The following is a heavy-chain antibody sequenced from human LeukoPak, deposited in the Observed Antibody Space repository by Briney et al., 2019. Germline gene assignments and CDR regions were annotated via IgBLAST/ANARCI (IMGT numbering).Heavy chain of an antibody. J-gene: IGHJ4*02. Sequence: GASVKVSCKASGGTFSSYAISWVRQAPGQGLEWMGWMNPNSGNTGYAQKFQGRVTMTRNTSISTAYMELSSLRSEDTAVYYCARCALGYCSSTPLWGQGTLVTVSS. D-gene: IGHD2-2*01. CDR1: GGTFSSYA. V-gene: IGHV1-8*02. CDR3: ARCALGYCSSTPL. CDR2: MNPNSGNT.